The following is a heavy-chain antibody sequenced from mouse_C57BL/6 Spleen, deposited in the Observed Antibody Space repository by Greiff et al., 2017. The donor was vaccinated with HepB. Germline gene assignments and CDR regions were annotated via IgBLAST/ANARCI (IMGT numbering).Heavy chain of an antibody. CDR2: IRSKSNNYAT. V-gene: IGHV10-1*01. J-gene: IGHJ2*01. D-gene: IGHD1-1*01. CDR1: GFSFNTYA. Sequence: EVQVVESGGGLVQPKGSLKLSCAASGFSFNTYAMNWVRQAPGKGLEWVARIRSKSNNYATYYADSVKDRFTSSRDDSESMLYLQMNNLKTEDTAMYYCVRYYYGLDYWGQGTTLTVSS. CDR3: VRYYYGLDY.